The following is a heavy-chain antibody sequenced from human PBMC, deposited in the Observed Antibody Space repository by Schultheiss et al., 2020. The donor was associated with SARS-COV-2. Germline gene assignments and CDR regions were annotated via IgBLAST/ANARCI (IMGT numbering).Heavy chain of an antibody. CDR2: IYYSGNT. CDR1: GGSTSSGGYY. Sequence: SETLSLTCTVSGGSTSSGGYYWSWIRQHPGKGLEWIGYIYYSGNTKYNPSLKSRVTISVDTSKNQFSLKLSSVTAADTAVYYCARGSGSRYGMDVWGQGTTVTVSS. V-gene: IGHV4-31*03. CDR3: ARGSGSRYGMDV. D-gene: IGHD3-10*01. J-gene: IGHJ6*02.